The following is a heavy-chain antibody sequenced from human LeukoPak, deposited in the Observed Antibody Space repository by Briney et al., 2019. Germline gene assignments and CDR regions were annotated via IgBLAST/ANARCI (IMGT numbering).Heavy chain of an antibody. CDR2: ISSSGSTI. CDR3: ARTTQWLVRSPFDY. J-gene: IGHJ4*02. CDR1: GFTFSDYY. D-gene: IGHD6-19*01. Sequence: GGSLRLSCAASGFTFSDYYMSWIRQAPGKGLEWVSYISSSGSTIYYADSVKGRFTISRDKGKNSLFLQMNSLRAEDTAVYYCARTTQWLVRSPFDYWGQGTLVTVSS. V-gene: IGHV3-11*01.